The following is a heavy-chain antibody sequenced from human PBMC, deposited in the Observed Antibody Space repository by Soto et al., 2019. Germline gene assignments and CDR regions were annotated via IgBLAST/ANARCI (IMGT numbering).Heavy chain of an antibody. J-gene: IGHJ6*02. CDR2: INANSGST. CDR3: AREYYDFWSGYLGQRDYYYGMDV. V-gene: IGHV1-2*02. D-gene: IGHD3-3*01. Sequence: ASVKVSCKASGYTFTSYAMRWVRQAPGQRLEWMGWINANSGSTNYAQKFQGRVTITRDTSISTAYMELSRLRSDDTAVYYCAREYYDFWSGYLGQRDYYYGMDVWGQGTTVTVSS. CDR1: GYTFTSYA.